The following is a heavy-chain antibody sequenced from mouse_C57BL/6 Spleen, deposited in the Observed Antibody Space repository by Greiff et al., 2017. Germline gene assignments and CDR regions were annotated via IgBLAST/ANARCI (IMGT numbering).Heavy chain of an antibody. CDR3: ARGGTAHAWFAY. Sequence: AAEGVDFSRYWMSWVRRAPGKGLEWIGEINPDSSTINYAPSLKDKFIISRDNAKNTLYLQMSKVRSEDTALYYCARGGTAHAWFAYWGQGTLVTVSA. CDR2: INPDSSTI. J-gene: IGHJ3*01. D-gene: IGHD3-2*02. CDR1: GVDFSRYW. V-gene: IGHV4-1*01.